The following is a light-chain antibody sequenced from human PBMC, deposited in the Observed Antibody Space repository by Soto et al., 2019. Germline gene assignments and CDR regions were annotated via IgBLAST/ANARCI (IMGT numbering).Light chain of an antibody. CDR3: QQSYSTAPP. CDR1: QSISSY. CDR2: AAS. J-gene: IGKJ1*01. V-gene: IGKV1-39*01. Sequence: DIQMTQSPSSLSASVGDRVTITCRASQSISSYLNLYQQKPGKAPKLLIYAASILQSVVPARFSGSVSGTDCTLSISLLKPEDVATDYLQQSYSTAPPFSQRTKAEIK.